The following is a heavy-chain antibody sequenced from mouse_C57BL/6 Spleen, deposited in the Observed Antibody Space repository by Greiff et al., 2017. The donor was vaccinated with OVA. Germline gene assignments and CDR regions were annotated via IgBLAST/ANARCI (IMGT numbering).Heavy chain of an antibody. J-gene: IGHJ1*03. CDR1: GFTFSDYY. D-gene: IGHD1-1*01. CDR3: ARDVYGSSYSWYFDV. V-gene: IGHV5-16*01. Sequence: DVQLVESEGGLVQPGSSMKLSCTASGFTFSDYYMAWVRQVPEKGLEWVANINYDGSSTYYLDSLKSRFIISRDNAKNILYLQMSSLKSEDTATYYCARDVYGSSYSWYFDVWGTGTTVTVSS. CDR2: INYDGSST.